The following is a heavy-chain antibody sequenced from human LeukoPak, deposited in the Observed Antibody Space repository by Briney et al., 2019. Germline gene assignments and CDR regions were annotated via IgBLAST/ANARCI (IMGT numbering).Heavy chain of an antibody. CDR1: GFTFSSYS. CDR3: ARVDFPHAFDI. J-gene: IGHJ3*02. CDR2: ISSSSSTI. V-gene: IGHV3-48*01. D-gene: IGHD2/OR15-2a*01. Sequence: GGSLRLSCAASGFTFSSYSMNWVRQAPGKGLEWVSYISSSSSTIYYADSVKGRFTISRDNAKNSLYLQMNSLRAGDTAVYYCARVDFPHAFDIWGQGTIVTVSS.